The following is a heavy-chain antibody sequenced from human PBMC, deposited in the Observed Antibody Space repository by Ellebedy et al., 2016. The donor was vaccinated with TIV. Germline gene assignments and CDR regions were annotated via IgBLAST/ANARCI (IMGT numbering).Heavy chain of an antibody. J-gene: IGHJ4*02. CDR1: GFTFSSYA. Sequence: GESLKISXAASGFTFSSYAMHWVRQAPGKGLEWVAVISYDGSNKYYADSVKGRFTISRDNSKNTLYLQMNSLRAEDTAVYYCARDPLLWFGELYEPYFDYWGQGTLVTVSS. V-gene: IGHV3-30-3*01. D-gene: IGHD3-10*01. CDR3: ARDPLLWFGELYEPYFDY. CDR2: ISYDGSNK.